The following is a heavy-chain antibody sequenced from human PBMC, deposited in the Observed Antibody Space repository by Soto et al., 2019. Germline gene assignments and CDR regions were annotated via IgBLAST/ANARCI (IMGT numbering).Heavy chain of an antibody. V-gene: IGHV3-21*01. CDR3: AREYYSSSWTPRSEFDY. CDR1: GFTFSSYS. Sequence: EVQLVESGGGLVKPGGSLRLSCAASGFTFSSYSMNWVRQAPGKGLEWVSSISSSSSYIYYADSVKGRFTISRDNAKNSLYLQMNSLRAEDTAVYYCAREYYSSSWTPRSEFDYWGQGTLVTVSS. J-gene: IGHJ4*02. CDR2: ISSSSSYI. D-gene: IGHD6-13*01.